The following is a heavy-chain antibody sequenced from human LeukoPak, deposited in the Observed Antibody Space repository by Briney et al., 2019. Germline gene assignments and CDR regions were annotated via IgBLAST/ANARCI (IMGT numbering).Heavy chain of an antibody. Sequence: PGRSLRLSCAASGFTFSSYAMHWVRQAPGKGLEWVAVISYDGSNKYYADSVKGRFTISRDNSKNTLYLQMNSLRAEDTAVYYCARGRADFWSGYGMDVWGQGTTVTVSS. CDR2: ISYDGSNK. CDR1: GFTFSSYA. J-gene: IGHJ6*02. D-gene: IGHD3-3*01. CDR3: ARGRADFWSGYGMDV. V-gene: IGHV3-30-3*01.